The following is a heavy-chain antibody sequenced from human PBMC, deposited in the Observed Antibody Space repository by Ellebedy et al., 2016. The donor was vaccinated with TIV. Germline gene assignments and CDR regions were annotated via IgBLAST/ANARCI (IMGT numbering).Heavy chain of an antibody. CDR2: MNPNSGNT. D-gene: IGHD2-2*01. V-gene: IGHV1-8*01. CDR1: GYTFTNYD. CDR3: ARGQTKVVPTAWYNWFDP. J-gene: IGHJ5*02. Sequence: ASVKVSXXASGYTFTNYDINWVRQATGQGLEWMGWMNPNSGNTGYAQKFQGRVTMTRNTSISTAYMELSSLRSEDTAVYYCARGQTKVVPTAWYNWFDPWGLGTLVTVSS.